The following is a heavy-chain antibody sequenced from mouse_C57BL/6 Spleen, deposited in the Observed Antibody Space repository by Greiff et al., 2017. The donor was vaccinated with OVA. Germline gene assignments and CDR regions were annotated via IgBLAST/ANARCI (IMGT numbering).Heavy chain of an antibody. V-gene: IGHV1-22*01. CDR3: ARSHLYYDYRDAMDY. D-gene: IGHD2-4*01. Sequence: VQLQQSGPELVKPGASVKLSCKASGYTFTDYNMHWVKQSHGKSLEWIGYINPNNGGTSYNQKFKGKATLTVNKSSSAAYMELRSLTSEDTAGYDCARSHLYYDYRDAMDYWGQGTSVTVSS. J-gene: IGHJ4*01. CDR2: INPNNGGT. CDR1: GYTFTDYN.